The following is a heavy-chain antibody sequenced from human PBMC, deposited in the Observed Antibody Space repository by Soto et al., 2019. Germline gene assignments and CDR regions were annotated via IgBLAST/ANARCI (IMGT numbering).Heavy chain of an antibody. CDR1: GFTFSIYW. D-gene: IGHD6-19*01. J-gene: IGHJ4*02. V-gene: IGHV3-7*03. CDR3: ASERCSGWPDY. Sequence: EWSLRLSCAASGFTFSIYWMSWVRQAPGKGLERVANIKQDGSEKYYVDSVKGRFTISRDNAKNSLYLQMNSLRAEDTAVYYCASERCSGWPDYWGPGTPDTVSS. CDR2: IKQDGSEK.